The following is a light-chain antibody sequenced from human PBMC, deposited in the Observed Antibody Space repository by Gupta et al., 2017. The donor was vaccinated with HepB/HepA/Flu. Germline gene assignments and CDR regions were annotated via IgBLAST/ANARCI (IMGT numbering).Light chain of an antibody. Sequence: QLVLTQSPSASASLGATVKLTCPLSSGHSSYAIAWHPQQPEKGPRYLMKLNSDGSHSKGDGIPDRFSGSSSGAERYLTISSLQSEDEADYYCQTWGTGIHWVFGGGTKLTVL. CDR2: LNSDGSH. CDR1: SGHSSYA. CDR3: QTWGTGIHWV. V-gene: IGLV4-69*01. J-gene: IGLJ3*02.